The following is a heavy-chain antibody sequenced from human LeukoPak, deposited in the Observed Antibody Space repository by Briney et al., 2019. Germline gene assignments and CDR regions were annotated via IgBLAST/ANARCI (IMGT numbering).Heavy chain of an antibody. Sequence: GGSLRLSCAASGFTFSSYSMNWVRQAPGKGQGWVSSMSISSSYRYYADSAKGRFTISRDNAKNTLYLQMNSLRAEDTAVYYCARILDSAWGELGYWGQGTLVTVSS. CDR3: ARILDSAWGELGY. J-gene: IGHJ1*01. CDR1: GFTFSSYS. V-gene: IGHV3-21*01. CDR2: MSISSSYR. D-gene: IGHD6-19*01.